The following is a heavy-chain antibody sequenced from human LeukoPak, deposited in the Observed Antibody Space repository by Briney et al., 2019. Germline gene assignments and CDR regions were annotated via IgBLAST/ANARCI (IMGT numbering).Heavy chain of an antibody. D-gene: IGHD3-22*01. Sequence: PSETLSLTCTVSGGSISSYYWSWIRQPPGKGLEWIGYIYYSGSTNYNPSLKSRVTISVDTSKNQFSLKLSSVTAADTAVYYCARDVISLGYYYDSSGYSDAFDIWGQGTMVTVSS. J-gene: IGHJ3*02. CDR2: IYYSGST. CDR3: ARDVISLGYYYDSSGYSDAFDI. CDR1: GGSISSYY. V-gene: IGHV4-59*01.